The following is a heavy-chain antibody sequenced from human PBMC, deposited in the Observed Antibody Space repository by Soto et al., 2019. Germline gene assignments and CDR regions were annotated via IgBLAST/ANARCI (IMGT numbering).Heavy chain of an antibody. CDR2: INPNSGGT. Sequence: ASVKVSCKASEYTFTGYDIHWVRQAPGQGLEWMGWINPNSGGTNYAQKFQGWVTMTRDTSISTAYMELSRLRSDDTAVYYCARGFSAKNYYDSSGYSDPWGQGTLVTVSS. D-gene: IGHD3-22*01. V-gene: IGHV1-2*04. CDR3: ARGFSAKNYYDSSGYSDP. J-gene: IGHJ5*02. CDR1: EYTFTGYD.